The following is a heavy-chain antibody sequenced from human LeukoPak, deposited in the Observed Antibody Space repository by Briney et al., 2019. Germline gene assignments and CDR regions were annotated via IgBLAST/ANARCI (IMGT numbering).Heavy chain of an antibody. CDR3: ARDGYDFPGRWFDP. V-gene: IGHV4-34*01. Sequence: SETLSLTCAVYGGSFSGYYWSWIRQPPGKGLEWIGEVNQSGSTNYNPSLKSRVTISVDTSKNQFSLNLSSVTAADTAVYYCARDGYDFPGRWFDPWGQGTLVTVSS. J-gene: IGHJ5*02. D-gene: IGHD3-3*01. CDR1: GGSFSGYY. CDR2: VNQSGST.